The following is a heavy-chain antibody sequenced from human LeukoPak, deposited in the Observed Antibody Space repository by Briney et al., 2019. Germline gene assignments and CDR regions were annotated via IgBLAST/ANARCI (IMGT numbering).Heavy chain of an antibody. CDR1: GFTFSSYA. CDR3: ARGDYDFWSGDAFDI. J-gene: IGHJ3*02. D-gene: IGHD3-3*01. V-gene: IGHV3-30-3*01. CDR2: ISYDGSNK. Sequence: PGGSLRLSCAASGFTFSSYAMHWVRQAPGKGLEWVAVISYDGSNKYYADSVKGRFTISRDNSKNTLYLQMNGLRAEDTAVYYCARGDYDFWSGDAFDIWGQGTMVTVSS.